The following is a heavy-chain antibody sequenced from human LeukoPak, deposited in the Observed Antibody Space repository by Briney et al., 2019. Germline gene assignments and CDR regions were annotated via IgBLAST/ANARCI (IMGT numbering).Heavy chain of an antibody. D-gene: IGHD2-21*01. J-gene: IGHJ4*02. CDR3: ATYYGGAGGRGH. Sequence: PSETLSLTCTVSGGSVGSGSYHWSWLRQAPGTGLEWIGHNGNTNYNPSLKSRVTISIDTSKNQFSLNLNAVTAADTAVYYCATYYGGAGGRGHWGPGTLVTVSS. V-gene: IGHV4-61*01. CDR2: NGNT. CDR1: GGSVGSGSYH.